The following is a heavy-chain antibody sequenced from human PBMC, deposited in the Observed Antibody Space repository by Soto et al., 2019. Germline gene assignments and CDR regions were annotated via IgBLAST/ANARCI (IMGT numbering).Heavy chain of an antibody. V-gene: IGHV1-46*01. CDR2: INPYGGAA. J-gene: IGHJ4*02. CDR1: GYTFTSTW. D-gene: IGHD4-4*01. CDR3: ARSKGFTRSANYFDY. Sequence: ASVKVSCKASGYTFTSTWMHWVRQAPGQGLEWMGIINPYGGAATYAEKFQGRVTMTRDTSTATDYMELSSLRSEDTAVYYCARSKGFTRSANYFDYWGQGTLVTVSS.